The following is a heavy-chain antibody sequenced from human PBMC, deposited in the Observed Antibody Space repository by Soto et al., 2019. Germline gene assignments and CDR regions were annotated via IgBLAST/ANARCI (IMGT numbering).Heavy chain of an antibody. CDR1: GGSISSSSYY. CDR3: SRLVYDNSGYRPG. Sequence: PSETLSLTCTVSGGSISSSSYYWGWIRQPPGKGLEWIGSIYYSGSTYYNPSLKSRVTISVDTPKNQFSLKLSSVTAADTAVYYFSRLVYDNSGYRPGWGQGTLVTVSS. V-gene: IGHV4-39*01. J-gene: IGHJ4*02. CDR2: IYYSGST. D-gene: IGHD3-22*01.